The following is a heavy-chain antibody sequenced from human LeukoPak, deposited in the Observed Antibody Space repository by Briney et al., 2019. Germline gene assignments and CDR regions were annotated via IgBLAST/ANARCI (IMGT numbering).Heavy chain of an antibody. CDR3: ARDDNWGFDY. CDR2: IRGSRSGLGSGN. CDR1: GFVLSDFS. Sequence: PGGSLRLSCAASGFVLSDFSMNWVRQAPGKGLEWVANIRGSRSGLGSGNYYAGSVKGRFTISRDDAKNSLYLQMSSLRAEDTAFYYCARDDNWGFDYWGQGALVTVSS. J-gene: IGHJ4*02. D-gene: IGHD7-27*01. V-gene: IGHV3-21*05.